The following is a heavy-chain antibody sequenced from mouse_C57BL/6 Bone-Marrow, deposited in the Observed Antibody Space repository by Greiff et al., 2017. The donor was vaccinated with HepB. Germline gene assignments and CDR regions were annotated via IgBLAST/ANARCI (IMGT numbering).Heavy chain of an antibody. Sequence: EVQLQQSGPGLVKPSQSLSLTCSVTGYSITSGYYWNWIRQFPGNKLEWMGYISYDGSNNYNPSLKNRISITRDTSKNQFFLKLNSVTTEDTATYYCARGNYRVLYWYFDVWGTGTTVTVSS. CDR1: GYSITSGYY. CDR3: ARGNYRVLYWYFDV. V-gene: IGHV3-6*01. D-gene: IGHD2-12*01. CDR2: ISYDGSN. J-gene: IGHJ1*03.